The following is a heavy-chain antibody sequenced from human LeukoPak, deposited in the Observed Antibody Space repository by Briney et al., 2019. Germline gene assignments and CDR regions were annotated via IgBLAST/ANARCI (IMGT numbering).Heavy chain of an antibody. CDR3: AREWDYYGSGSYYKAPIDY. V-gene: IGHV3-21*01. J-gene: IGHJ4*02. Sequence: GGSLRLSCAASGFTFSSYSMNWVRQAPGKGLEWVSSISSSSSYIYYADSVKGRFTISRDNAKNSLYLQMNSLRAEDTAVYYCAREWDYYGSGSYYKAPIDYWGQGTLVTVSS. CDR1: GFTFSSYS. CDR2: ISSSSSYI. D-gene: IGHD3-10*01.